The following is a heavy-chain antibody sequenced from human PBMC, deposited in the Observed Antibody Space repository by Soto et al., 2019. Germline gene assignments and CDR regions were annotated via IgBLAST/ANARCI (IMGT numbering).Heavy chain of an antibody. CDR3: TRDTDFWSGYRPDYYYYYGMDV. CDR2: IRSKAYGGTT. CDR1: GFTFGAFA. J-gene: IGHJ6*02. Sequence: GGSLRLSCTASGFTFGAFAMCWFRQAPGKGLERVGFIRSKAYGGTTEYAASVKGRFTISRDDSKSIAYLQMNSLKTEDTAVYYCTRDTDFWSGYRPDYYYYYGMDVWGQGT. V-gene: IGHV3-49*03. D-gene: IGHD3-3*01.